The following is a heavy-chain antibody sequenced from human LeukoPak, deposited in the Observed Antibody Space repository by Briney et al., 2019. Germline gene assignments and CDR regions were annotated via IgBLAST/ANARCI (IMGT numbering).Heavy chain of an antibody. D-gene: IGHD6-13*01. J-gene: IGHJ4*02. Sequence: SVKVSCKASGGTFSSYAISWVRQAPGQGLDWMGGIIPIFGTANSAQKLQGRVTLTPDESPSTAYMELSSLRSEDTAVYYCAKRSSSSPDYWGQGTLVTVSS. CDR1: GGTFSSYA. V-gene: IGHV1-69*01. CDR2: IIPIFGTA. CDR3: AKRSSSSPDY.